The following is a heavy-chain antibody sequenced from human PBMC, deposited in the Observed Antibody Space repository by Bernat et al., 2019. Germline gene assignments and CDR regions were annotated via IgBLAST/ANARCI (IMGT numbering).Heavy chain of an antibody. CDR2: IRSKDYGGTT. Sequence: EVQLVESGGGLVQPGRSLRLSCTAPGFTSGDYAMTWVRQAPGKGLEWVGIIRSKDYGGTTEYAASVKGRFIISRDDSKSIAYLQMNSLKTEDTAVYYCTRAGPKYDFWSTIWGQGTLVTVSS. D-gene: IGHD3-3*01. CDR1: GFTSGDYA. V-gene: IGHV3-49*04. CDR3: TRAGPKYDFWSTI. J-gene: IGHJ4*02.